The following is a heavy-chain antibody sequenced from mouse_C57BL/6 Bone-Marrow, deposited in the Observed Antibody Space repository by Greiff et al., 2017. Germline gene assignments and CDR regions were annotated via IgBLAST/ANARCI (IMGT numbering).Heavy chain of an antibody. Sequence: VQLVESGAELAKPGASVKLSCKASGYTFTSYWMHWVKQRPGQGLEWIGYINPSSGYTKYNQKFKDKATLTADKSSSTAYMQLSSLTYEDSAVYYCARGIYYYGSSYGGWYFDVWGTGTTVTVSS. D-gene: IGHD1-1*01. CDR1: GYTFTSYW. J-gene: IGHJ1*03. V-gene: IGHV1-7*01. CDR2: INPSSGYT. CDR3: ARGIYYYGSSYGGWYFDV.